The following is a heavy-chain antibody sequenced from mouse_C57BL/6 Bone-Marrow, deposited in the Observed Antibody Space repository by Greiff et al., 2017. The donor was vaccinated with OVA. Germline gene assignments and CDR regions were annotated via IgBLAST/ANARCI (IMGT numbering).Heavy chain of an antibody. V-gene: IGHV5-6*01. CDR3: ARKGVRYGSSFDY. J-gene: IGHJ2*01. Sequence: EVKVVESGGDLVKPGGSLKLSCAASGFTFSSYGMSWVRQTPDKRLEWVATISSGGSYTYYPDSVKGRFTISRDNAKNTLYLQMSSLKSEDTAMYYCARKGVRYGSSFDYWGKGTTLTVSS. CDR2: ISSGGSYT. D-gene: IGHD1-1*01. CDR1: GFTFSSYG.